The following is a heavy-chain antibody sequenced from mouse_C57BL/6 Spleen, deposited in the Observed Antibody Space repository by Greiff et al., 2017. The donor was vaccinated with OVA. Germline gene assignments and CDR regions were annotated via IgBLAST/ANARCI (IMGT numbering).Heavy chain of an antibody. J-gene: IGHJ2*01. CDR1: GFTFSDYG. CDR3: ARYDGSSYYFDY. V-gene: IGHV5-17*01. Sequence: DVKLVESGGGLVKPGGSLKLSCAASGFTFSDYGMHWVRQAPEKGLEWVAYISSGSSTIYYADTVKGRFTISRDNAKNTLFLQMTSLRSEDTAMYYCARYDGSSYYFDYWGQGTTLTVSS. D-gene: IGHD1-1*01. CDR2: ISSGSSTI.